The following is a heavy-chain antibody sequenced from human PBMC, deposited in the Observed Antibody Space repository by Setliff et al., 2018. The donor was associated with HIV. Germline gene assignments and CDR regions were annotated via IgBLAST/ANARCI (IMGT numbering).Heavy chain of an antibody. J-gene: IGHJ3*02. CDR2: IYPKSGDT. CDR1: GYTFTDYY. D-gene: IGHD1-26*01. CDR3: ARGRHSGTYEAFDI. Sequence: ASVKVSCKASGYTFTDYYMHWMRQAPGCGLEWMGWIYPKSGDTNYEQKFQGRVTLTRDTSISTAYMELNSLTSDDTAVYYCARGRHSGTYEAFDIWGPGTMVTVSS. V-gene: IGHV1-2*02.